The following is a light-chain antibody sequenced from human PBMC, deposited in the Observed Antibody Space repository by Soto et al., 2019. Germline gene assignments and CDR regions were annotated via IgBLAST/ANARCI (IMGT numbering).Light chain of an antibody. CDR2: VAS. J-gene: IGKJ1*01. Sequence: DIQMTQSPSALSASVGDRVTITCRASQSISSWLAWYQQKPGKAPRLLIYVASYLERGVPSRFSGSGSGTEFTLTISDLQPDDLGTYYCQQYNNFWTFGPGTKVDIK. V-gene: IGKV1-5*01. CDR1: QSISSW. CDR3: QQYNNFWT.